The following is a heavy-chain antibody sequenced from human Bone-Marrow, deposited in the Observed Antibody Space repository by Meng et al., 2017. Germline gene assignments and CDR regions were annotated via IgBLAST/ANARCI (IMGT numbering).Heavy chain of an antibody. CDR1: GGSISSGGYY. Sequence: QVQLQASGPGLVKPSQTLSLTCTVSGGSISSGGYYWSWIRQHPGKGLEWIGYIYYSGTTYYNPSLSSLVTISVDTSKNQFSLNLSSVTAADTAVYYCARDIRQGGNIWFDPWGQGTLVTVSS. CDR3: ARDIRQGGNIWFDP. D-gene: IGHD3-16*01. J-gene: IGHJ5*02. CDR2: IYYSGTT. V-gene: IGHV4-31*01.